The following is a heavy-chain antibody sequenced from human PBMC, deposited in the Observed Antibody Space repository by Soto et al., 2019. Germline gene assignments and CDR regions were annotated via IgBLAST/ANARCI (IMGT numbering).Heavy chain of an antibody. CDR3: AKDPSTSWPHAFDI. CDR1: VLTFNSYA. J-gene: IGHJ3*02. D-gene: IGHD6-13*01. V-gene: IGHV3-23*01. Sequence: RISGVASVLTFNSYAMSRVRQTQGKGLEWVSAIRGRGGSTYYADSVKGRFTISRDNSKNTLYLQMNRLRAEDTAVYYCAKDPSTSWPHAFDIWGQGTMVTVSS. CDR2: IRGRGGST.